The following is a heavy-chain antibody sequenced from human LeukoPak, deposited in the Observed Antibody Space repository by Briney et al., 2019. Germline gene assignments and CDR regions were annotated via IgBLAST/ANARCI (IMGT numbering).Heavy chain of an antibody. CDR3: ARRGYYGWGSVY. J-gene: IGHJ4*02. V-gene: IGHV4-4*02. Sequence: SETLSLTCAVSGGSISSSNWWSWVRQPPGKGLEWIGEIYHSGSTNYNPSLKSRVTISLDTSKNKFSLKLSPVTAADTAIYYCARRGYYGWGSVYWGQGTLVTVSS. D-gene: IGHD3-10*01. CDR1: GGSISSSNW. CDR2: IYHSGST.